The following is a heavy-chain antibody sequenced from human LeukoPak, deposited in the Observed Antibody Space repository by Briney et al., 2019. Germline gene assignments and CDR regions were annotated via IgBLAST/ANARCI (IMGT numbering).Heavy chain of an antibody. CDR2: MNPSSGNT. Sequence: ASVKVSCKASGYSFTSYDINWVRQAAGQGLEWMGWMNPSSGNTGYGQKFQGRVTMTRSTSMTTAYMELSSLRSEDTAIYYCARVEFNGGYSHLYWGQGTLLTVSS. CDR1: GYSFTSYD. CDR3: ARVEFNGGYSHLY. J-gene: IGHJ4*02. D-gene: IGHD5-12*01. V-gene: IGHV1-8*01.